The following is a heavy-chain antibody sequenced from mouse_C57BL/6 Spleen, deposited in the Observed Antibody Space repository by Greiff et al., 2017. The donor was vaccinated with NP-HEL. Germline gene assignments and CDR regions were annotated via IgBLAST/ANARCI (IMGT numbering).Heavy chain of an antibody. CDR2: ISDGGSYT. CDR3: ARDQYYGSFDY. V-gene: IGHV5-4*01. D-gene: IGHD1-1*01. CDR1: GFTFSSYA. J-gene: IGHJ2*01. Sequence: EVKLMESGGGLVKPGGSLKLSCAASGFTFSSYAMSWVRQTPEKRLEWVATISDGGSYTYYPDNVKGRFTISRDNAKNNLYLQMSHLKSEDTAMYYCARDQYYGSFDYWGQGTTLTVSS.